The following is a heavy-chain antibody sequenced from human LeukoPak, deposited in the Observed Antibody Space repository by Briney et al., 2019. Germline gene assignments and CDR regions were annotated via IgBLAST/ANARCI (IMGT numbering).Heavy chain of an antibody. CDR1: GDSVSSNSAA. Sequence: SQTLSLTCAISGDSVSSNSAAWHWIRQSPSRGLEWLGRTYYRSQWYNEYEPSVRSRIIITTDTSANHVSLQLNSVTPEDTAAYYCTRELGGFDHWGQGTLVTVSS. J-gene: IGHJ4*02. CDR3: TRELGGFDH. V-gene: IGHV6-1*01. CDR2: TYYRSQWYN. D-gene: IGHD3-16*01.